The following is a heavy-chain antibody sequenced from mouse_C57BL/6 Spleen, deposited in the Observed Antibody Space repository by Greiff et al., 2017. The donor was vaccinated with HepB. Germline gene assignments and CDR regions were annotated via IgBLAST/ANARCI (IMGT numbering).Heavy chain of an antibody. V-gene: IGHV1-61*01. CDR2: IYPSDSET. J-gene: IGHJ4*01. CDR3: ARGSTALAMDY. D-gene: IGHD1-2*01. Sequence: VQLQQSGAELVRPGSSVKLSCKASGYTFTSYWMDWVKQRPGQGLEWIGNIYPSDSETHYNQKFKDKATLTVDKSSSTAYMQLSSLTSEDSAVYYCARGSTALAMDYWGQGTSVTVSS. CDR1: GYTFTSYW.